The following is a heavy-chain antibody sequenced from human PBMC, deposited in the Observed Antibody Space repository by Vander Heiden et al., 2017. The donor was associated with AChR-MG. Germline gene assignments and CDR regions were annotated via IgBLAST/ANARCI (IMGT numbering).Heavy chain of an antibody. V-gene: IGHV3-73*02. CDR1: GFTFSGSA. CDR2: IRSKANSYAT. J-gene: IGHJ4*02. D-gene: IGHD6-19*01. Sequence: EVQLVESGGGLVQPGGSLKLSCAASGFTFSGSAMHWFRQASGKGLEWVGRIRSKANSYATAYAASVKGRFTISRDDSKNTAYLQMNSLKTEDTAVYYCTFHGPVAGTHDYWGQGTLVTVSS. CDR3: TFHGPVAGTHDY.